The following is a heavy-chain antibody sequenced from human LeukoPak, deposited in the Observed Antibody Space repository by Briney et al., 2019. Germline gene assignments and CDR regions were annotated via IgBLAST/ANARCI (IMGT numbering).Heavy chain of an antibody. J-gene: IGHJ4*02. D-gene: IGHD7-27*01. CDR2: MYHSGST. Sequence: TSETLSLTCSVSGYSISSAYYWGWIRQPPGKGLEWIGTMYHSGSTNYNPSLKSRVTISVDTSKNQFSLKLSSVTAADTAVYFCARGFRGDNFDYWGQGTLVTVSS. CDR3: ARGFRGDNFDY. CDR1: GYSISSAYY. V-gene: IGHV4-38-2*02.